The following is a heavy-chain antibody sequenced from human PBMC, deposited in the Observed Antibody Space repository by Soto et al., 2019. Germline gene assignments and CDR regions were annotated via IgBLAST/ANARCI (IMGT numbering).Heavy chain of an antibody. J-gene: IGHJ5*02. CDR2: ISGSGGST. Sequence: GGSLRLSCAASGFTFSSYAMSWVRQAPGKGLEWVSAISGSGGSTYYADSVKGRFTISRDNSKNTLYLQMNSLRAEDTAVYYCAKDPRHEMVRGVIINWFDPWGQGTLVTVSS. CDR3: AKDPRHEMVRGVIINWFDP. CDR1: GFTFSSYA. D-gene: IGHD3-10*01. V-gene: IGHV3-23*01.